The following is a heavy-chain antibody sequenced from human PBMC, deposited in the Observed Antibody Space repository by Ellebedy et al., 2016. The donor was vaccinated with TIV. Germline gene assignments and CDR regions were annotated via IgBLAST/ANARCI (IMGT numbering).Heavy chain of an antibody. CDR2: ISSSGVSS. D-gene: IGHD3-22*01. J-gene: IGHJ4*02. V-gene: IGHV3-23*01. CDR3: AKLDSSGYYYGRLDY. Sequence: GESLRLSCAASGFTFRNFAMTWVRQAPGKGLEWVASISSSGVSSDYADSVRGRVTISRDTSKSTLYLQMDSLRADDSAEYYCAKLDSSGYYYGRLDYWGQGTLVTVSS. CDR1: GFTFRNFA.